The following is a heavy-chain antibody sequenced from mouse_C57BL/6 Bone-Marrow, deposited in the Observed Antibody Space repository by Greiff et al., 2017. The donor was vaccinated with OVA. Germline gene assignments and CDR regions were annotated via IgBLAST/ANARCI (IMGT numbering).Heavy chain of an antibody. Sequence: VHLVESGPGLVQPSQSLSITCTVSGFSLTSYGVHWVRQSPGKGLEWLGVIWSGGSTDYNAAFISRLSISKDNSKSQVFFKMNSLQADDTAIYYCARKGIYYGNYEGFAYWGQGTLVTVSA. V-gene: IGHV2-2*01. CDR1: GFSLTSYG. J-gene: IGHJ3*01. CDR2: IWSGGST. CDR3: ARKGIYYGNYEGFAY. D-gene: IGHD2-1*01.